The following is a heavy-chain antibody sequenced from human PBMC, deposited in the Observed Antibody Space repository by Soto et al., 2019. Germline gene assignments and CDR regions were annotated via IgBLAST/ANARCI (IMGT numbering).Heavy chain of an antibody. CDR3: ASTVAPPYYYDGMDV. CDR1: GGTFSSYT. D-gene: IGHD2-21*01. Sequence: QVQLVQSGAEVKKPGSSVKVSCKASGGTFSSYTISWVRQAPGQGLEWMGRIIPILGIANYAQKFQGRVTISADKSTSTACMELSSLRSEDTAVYYCASTVAPPYYYDGMDVWGQGTTVTVSS. J-gene: IGHJ6*02. V-gene: IGHV1-69*02. CDR2: IIPILGIA.